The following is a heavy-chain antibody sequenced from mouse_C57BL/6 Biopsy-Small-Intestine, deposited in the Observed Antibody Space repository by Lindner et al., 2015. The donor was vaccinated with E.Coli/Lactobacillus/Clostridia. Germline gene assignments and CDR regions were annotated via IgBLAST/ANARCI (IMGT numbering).Heavy chain of an antibody. V-gene: IGHV1-85*01. CDR1: GHTFTDYD. J-gene: IGHJ4*01. Sequence: VQLQESGPELVKPGASVKVSCKASGHTFTDYDINWVKQRPGQGLEWIGWIYPRNGNTKYNEKFKDKATLTVDTSSSTAHMELHRLTSEGSAVYFCVEWFYAMDYWGQGTSVTVSS. CDR2: IYPRNGNT. D-gene: IGHD1-3*01. CDR3: VEWFYAMDY.